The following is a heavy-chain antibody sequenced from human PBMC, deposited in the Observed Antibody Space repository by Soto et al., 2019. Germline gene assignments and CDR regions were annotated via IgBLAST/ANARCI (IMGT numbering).Heavy chain of an antibody. D-gene: IGHD3-22*01. CDR2: ISYDGNNK. J-gene: IGHJ4*02. CDR3: AKDTYYHDSSGYYIFEY. Sequence: GGSLRLSCAASGFTVSSYGMHWVRQAPGKGLEWVAVISYDGNNKYYVDSVKGRITISRDNSKNTLYLQMNSLRAEDTAVYYCAKDTYYHDSSGYYIFEYWGQGTLVTVSS. CDR1: GFTVSSYG. V-gene: IGHV3-30*18.